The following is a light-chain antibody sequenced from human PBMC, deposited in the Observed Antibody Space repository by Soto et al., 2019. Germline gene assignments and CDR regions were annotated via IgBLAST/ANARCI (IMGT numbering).Light chain of an antibody. CDR3: QSYDSGLSGFYV. CDR2: ANS. Sequence: QSVLTQPPSVSGAPGQTVIISCTGNSSTIGAGYDVHWYQHLPGTAPKLLISANSNRPSGVPDRFSGSKSGTSASLAITGLQAEDEADYYCQSYDSGLSGFYVFGTGTKVTVL. V-gene: IGLV1-40*01. J-gene: IGLJ1*01. CDR1: SSTIGAGYD.